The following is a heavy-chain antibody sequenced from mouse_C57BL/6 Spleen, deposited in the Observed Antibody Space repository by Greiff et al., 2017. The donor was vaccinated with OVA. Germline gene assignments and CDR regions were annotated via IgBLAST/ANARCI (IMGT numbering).Heavy chain of an antibody. Sequence: QVTLKESGPGILQSSQTLSLTCPFSGFSLSTSGMGVSWIRQPSGKGLEWLAHIYWDDDKRYNPSLKSRLTISKDTSRNQVFLKITSVDTADTATYYCARYDYDGRFAYWGQGTLVTVSA. J-gene: IGHJ3*01. CDR1: GFSLSTSGMG. CDR3: ARYDYDGRFAY. V-gene: IGHV8-12*01. D-gene: IGHD2-4*01. CDR2: IYWDDDK.